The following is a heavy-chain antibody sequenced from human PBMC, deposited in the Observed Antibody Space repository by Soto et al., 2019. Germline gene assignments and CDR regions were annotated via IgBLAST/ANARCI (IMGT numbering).Heavy chain of an antibody. Sequence: QVQLVQSGAEVKKPGSSVKVSCKASGGTFSSYAISWVRQAPGQGLEWMGGIIPIFGTANYAQKFQGRVTITADESTSTAYMELSSLSSEDTAVYYCARDSGVVVAATWNWFDPWGQGTLVTVSS. V-gene: IGHV1-69*01. J-gene: IGHJ5*02. D-gene: IGHD2-15*01. CDR2: IIPIFGTA. CDR3: ARDSGVVVAATWNWFDP. CDR1: GGTFSSYA.